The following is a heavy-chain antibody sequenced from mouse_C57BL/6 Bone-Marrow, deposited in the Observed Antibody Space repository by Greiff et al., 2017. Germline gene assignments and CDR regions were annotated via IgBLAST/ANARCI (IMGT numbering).Heavy chain of an antibody. V-gene: IGHV14-4*01. Sequence: EVHLVESGAELVRPGASVKLSCTASGFNIKDDYMHWVKQRPEQGLEWIGWIDPENGDTEYASKFQGKATITADTSSNTAYLQLSSLTSEDTAVYYCTTSGFYYGSSYNYWGQGTTLTVSS. CDR1: GFNIKDDY. J-gene: IGHJ2*01. D-gene: IGHD1-1*01. CDR3: TTSGFYYGSSYNY. CDR2: IDPENGDT.